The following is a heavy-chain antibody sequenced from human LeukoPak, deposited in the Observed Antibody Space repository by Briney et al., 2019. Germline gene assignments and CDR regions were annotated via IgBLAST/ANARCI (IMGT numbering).Heavy chain of an antibody. D-gene: IGHD3-22*01. CDR1: GGSFTFTSHA. CDR3: AGFFYDNSGDAFDI. CDR2: PIPIYGSA. J-gene: IGHJ3*02. V-gene: IGHV1-69*05. Sequence: SVKVSCKASGGSFTFTSHAISWVRQAPGQGLEWMGGPIPIYGSANYAQKVQGRVTITTDESTRTVYMELSSLSPEDSAVYYCAGFFYDNSGDAFDIWGQGTVVTVSS.